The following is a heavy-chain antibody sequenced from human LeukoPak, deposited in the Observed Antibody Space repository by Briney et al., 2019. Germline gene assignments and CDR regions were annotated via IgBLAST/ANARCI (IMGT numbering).Heavy chain of an antibody. CDR3: ARIPGGYYYAMDV. J-gene: IGHJ6*02. CDR2: ISSRSSNI. D-gene: IGHD3-16*01. V-gene: IGHV3-48*02. CDR1: GFTFSNYS. Sequence: GGSLRLSCAASGFTFSNYSMNWARQAPGKGLEWVSYISSRSSNIYYADSVKGRFTISRDNAKNSLYLQMNSLRDEDTAVYYCARIPGGYYYAMDVWGQGTTVTVSS.